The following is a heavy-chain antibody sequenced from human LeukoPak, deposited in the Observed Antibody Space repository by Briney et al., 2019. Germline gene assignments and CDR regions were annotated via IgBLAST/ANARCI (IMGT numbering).Heavy chain of an antibody. V-gene: IGHV3-30-3*01. CDR2: ISYDGSNK. D-gene: IGHD2-2*02. CDR3: ARGLSYCSSTSCYTWGNWFDP. Sequence: GGSLRLSCAASGFTFSSYWMTWVRQAPGKGLEWVAVISYDGSNKYYADSVKGRFTISRENSKNTLYLQMNSLRAEDTAVYYCARGLSYCSSTSCYTWGNWFDPWGQGTLVTVSS. J-gene: IGHJ5*02. CDR1: GFTFSSYW.